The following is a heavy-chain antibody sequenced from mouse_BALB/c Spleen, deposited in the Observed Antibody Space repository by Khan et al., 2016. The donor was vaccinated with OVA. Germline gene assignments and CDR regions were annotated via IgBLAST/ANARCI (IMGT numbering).Heavy chain of an antibody. Sequence: VELVESGPGLVAPSQTLSITCTVSGFSVTNYGVHWVRQPPGKGLEWLGVIWAGGSTNRNSALMSRLSISKDDSKSQVFLTMNSLQTDDTAIYYGARAFYYGAWFAYWGQGTLVTVSA. CDR3: ARAFYYGAWFAY. J-gene: IGHJ3*01. D-gene: IGHD1-1*01. CDR1: GFSVTNYG. V-gene: IGHV2-9*02. CDR2: IWAGGST.